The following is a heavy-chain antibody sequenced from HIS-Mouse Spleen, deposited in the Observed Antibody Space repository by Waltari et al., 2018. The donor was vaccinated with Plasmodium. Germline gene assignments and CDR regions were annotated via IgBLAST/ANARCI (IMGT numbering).Heavy chain of an antibody. V-gene: IGHV4-34*01. CDR1: GRSFSGYY. Sequence: QVQLQQWGAGLLKPSATLSLTCAVYGRSFSGYYWSWIRQPPGKGLEWIGEINHSGRTNYNPSLKRRVTISVDTSKNQFSLKLSSVTAADTAVYYCASSGSGSYYYWGQGTLVTVSS. D-gene: IGHD3-10*01. J-gene: IGHJ4*02. CDR3: ASSGSGSYYY. CDR2: INHSGRT.